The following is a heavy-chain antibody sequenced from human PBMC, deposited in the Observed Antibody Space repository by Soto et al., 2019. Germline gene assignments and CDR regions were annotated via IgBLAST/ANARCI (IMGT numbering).Heavy chain of an antibody. Sequence: EVQLVETGGGLFQPGGSLRLSCTVSGFSVTNSYINWVRQAPGKGLEWVSILYSSGTTYYADSVRGRFTVSRDDSKNTLFLHMNSLRADDTAVYYCARDWSKFSYNYPYYYAMDAWGQGTTVTVSS. V-gene: IGHV3-53*02. CDR3: ARDWSKFSYNYPYYYAMDA. D-gene: IGHD5-18*01. J-gene: IGHJ6*02. CDR2: LYSSGTT. CDR1: GFSVTNSY.